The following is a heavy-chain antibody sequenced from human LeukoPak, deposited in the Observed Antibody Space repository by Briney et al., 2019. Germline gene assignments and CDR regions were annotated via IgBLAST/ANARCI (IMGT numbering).Heavy chain of an antibody. CDR2: INRSGSA. V-gene: IGHV4-34*01. Sequence: WETLSLTCAAYGVSFSGYYWSWIRQPPGKGLEWIGEINRSGSANYNPSLKSRVTISVDTSKNQFSLKLSSVTAADTAVYYCASTQQLGLDYWGQGTLVTVSS. D-gene: IGHD6-13*01. CDR1: GVSFSGYY. CDR3: ASTQQLGLDY. J-gene: IGHJ4*02.